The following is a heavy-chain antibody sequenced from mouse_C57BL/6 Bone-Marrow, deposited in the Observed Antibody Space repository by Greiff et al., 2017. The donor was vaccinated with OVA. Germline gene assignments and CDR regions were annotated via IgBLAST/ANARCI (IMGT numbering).Heavy chain of an antibody. CDR1: GFTFSSYT. CDR3: ARGGLRHFDY. Sequence: DVQLVESGGGLVKPGGSLKLSCAASGFTFSSYTMSWVRQTPEKRLEWVATISGGGGNTYYPDSVKGRFTISRDNAKNTLYLQMSSLRSEDTALYYCARGGLRHFDYWGQGTTLTVSS. J-gene: IGHJ2*01. V-gene: IGHV5-9*01. D-gene: IGHD2-4*01. CDR2: ISGGGGNT.